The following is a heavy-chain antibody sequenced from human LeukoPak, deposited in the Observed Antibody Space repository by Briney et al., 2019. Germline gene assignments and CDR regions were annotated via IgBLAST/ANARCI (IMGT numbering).Heavy chain of an antibody. J-gene: IGHJ4*02. CDR1: GFTFSSYG. D-gene: IGHD5-18*01. Sequence: GGSLRLSCAASGFTFSSYGMHWVRQAPGKGLEWVAVVSYDGSNKYYADSVKGRFTISRDNSKNTLYLQMNSLRVEDTAVYYCTKERRGYSFGWDYWGQGTLVTVSS. CDR3: TKERRGYSFGWDY. V-gene: IGHV3-30*18. CDR2: VSYDGSNK.